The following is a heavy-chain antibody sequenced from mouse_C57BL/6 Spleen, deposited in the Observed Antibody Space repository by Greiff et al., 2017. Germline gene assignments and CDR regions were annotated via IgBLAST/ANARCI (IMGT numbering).Heavy chain of an antibody. CDR1: GFTFSSYA. Sequence: EVQLVESGGGLVKPGGSLKLSCAASGFTFSSYAMSWVRQTPEKRLEWVATISDGGSYTYYPDNVKGRFTISRDNAKNNLYLQMSHLKSEDTAMYYCAREGDWDEDYWGQGTTLTVSS. D-gene: IGHD4-1*01. CDR3: AREGDWDEDY. V-gene: IGHV5-4*01. CDR2: ISDGGSYT. J-gene: IGHJ2*01.